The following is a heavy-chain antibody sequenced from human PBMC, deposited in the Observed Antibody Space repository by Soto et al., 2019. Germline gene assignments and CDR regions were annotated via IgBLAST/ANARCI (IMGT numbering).Heavy chain of an antibody. V-gene: IGHV3-30*04. Sequence: QVQLVESGGGVVQPGGSLRLSCAASGFTFSNFAMHWVRQAPGKGLEWVAVISFDGRNKDYADSVKGRFTISRDNSNNTLFLQMNSLRPEDTAVYYCARERAIAATGTFYDWGQGTLVTVSS. J-gene: IGHJ4*02. CDR3: ARERAIAATGTFYD. D-gene: IGHD6-13*01. CDR2: ISFDGRNK. CDR1: GFTFSNFA.